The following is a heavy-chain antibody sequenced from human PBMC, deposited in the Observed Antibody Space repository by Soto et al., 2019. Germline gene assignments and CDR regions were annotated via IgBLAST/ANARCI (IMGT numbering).Heavy chain of an antibody. Sequence: VQVVESGGDLVQPGGSLRLSCAVSGFTGSYMTCVRQAPGKGLEWVSFIHSDGNTFYADTVKGRFTISGDKSKNTVSRQMNSLRAEDTAVDYCATGMDNAKIHHWGQGTLGAVGS. J-gene: IGHJ1*01. CDR3: ATGMDNAKIHH. D-gene: IGHD2-8*01. CDR2: IHSDGNT. CDR1: GFTGSY. V-gene: IGHV3-66*01.